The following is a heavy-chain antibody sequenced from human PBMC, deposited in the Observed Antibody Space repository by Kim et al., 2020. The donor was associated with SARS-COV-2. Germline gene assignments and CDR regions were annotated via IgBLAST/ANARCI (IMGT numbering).Heavy chain of an antibody. D-gene: IGHD4-4*01. CDR3: ARQRESKTPPDI. Sequence: RYSPSFQGQVTISADKSISTAYLQWSSLKASDTAMYYCARQRESKTPPDIWGQGTMVTVSS. V-gene: IGHV5-51*01. J-gene: IGHJ3*02.